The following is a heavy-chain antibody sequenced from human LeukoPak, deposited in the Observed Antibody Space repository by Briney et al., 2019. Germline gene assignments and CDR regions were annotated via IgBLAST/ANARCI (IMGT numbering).Heavy chain of an antibody. CDR1: GYSISSGYY. V-gene: IGHV4-38-2*02. CDR2: IYHRGST. Sequence: SETLSLTCAVSGYSISSGYYWGWIRQPPGKGLEWIGSIYHRGSTYYNPSLKSRVTISVDTSKNQFSLKLSSVTAADTAVYYCERDRAGIAAAGSWSWFDPWGQGTLVTVSS. CDR3: ERDRAGIAAAGSWSWFDP. J-gene: IGHJ5*02. D-gene: IGHD6-13*01.